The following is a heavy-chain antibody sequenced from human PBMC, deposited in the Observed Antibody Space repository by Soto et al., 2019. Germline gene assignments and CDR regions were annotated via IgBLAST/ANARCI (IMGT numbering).Heavy chain of an antibody. CDR2: INPNSGGT. J-gene: IGHJ3*02. CDR1: GYTFTGYY. V-gene: IGHV1-2*04. CDR3: ARTGGDYRNDAFDI. Sequence: GASVKVCCKASGYTFTGYYMHWVRQAPGQGLEWMGWINPNSGGTNYAQKFQGWVTMTRDTSISTAYMELSRLRSDDTAVYYCARTGGDYRNDAFDIWGQGTMVTVSS. D-gene: IGHD4-17*01.